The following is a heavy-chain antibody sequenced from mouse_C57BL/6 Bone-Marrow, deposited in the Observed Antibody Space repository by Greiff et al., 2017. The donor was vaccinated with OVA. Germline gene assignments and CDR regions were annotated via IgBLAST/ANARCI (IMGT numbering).Heavy chain of an antibody. CDR3: ARSNYYGRFDY. J-gene: IGHJ2*01. D-gene: IGHD1-1*01. V-gene: IGHV1-55*01. Sequence: QVQLQQPGAELVKPGASVKMSCKASGYTFTSYWITWVKPRPGQGLEWIGDIYPGSGSTNYNEKFKSKATLTVDTSSSTAYMQISSLTSEDAAVYYCARSNYYGRFDYWGQGTTLTVSS. CDR2: IYPGSGST. CDR1: GYTFTSYW.